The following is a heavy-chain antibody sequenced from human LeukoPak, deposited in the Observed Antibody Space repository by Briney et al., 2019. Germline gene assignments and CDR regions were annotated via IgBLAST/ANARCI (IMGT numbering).Heavy chain of an antibody. CDR2: IIPIFGTA. D-gene: IGHD2-2*02. CDR1: GGTFSSYA. V-gene: IGHV1-69*05. J-gene: IGHJ5*02. CDR3: ARAPARYCSSTSCYINWFDP. Sequence: ASVKVSCKASGGTFSSYAISWVRQAPGQGLEWMGGIIPIFGTANYAQKFQGRVTITTDESTSTAYMELSSLRSEDTAVYYCARAPARYCSSTSCYINWFDPWGQGTLVTVSS.